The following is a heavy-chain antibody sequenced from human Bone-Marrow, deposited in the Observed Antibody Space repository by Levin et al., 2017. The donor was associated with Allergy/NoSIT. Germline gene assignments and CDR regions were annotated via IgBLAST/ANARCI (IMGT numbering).Heavy chain of an antibody. J-gene: IGHJ4*02. D-gene: IGHD2-15*01. Sequence: GESLKISCKGSGYNFANNWIGWVRQMPGKGLEWMGVIYPGDSDTRYSPSFQGQITISADTSYSTAYLQWSSLEASDTGIYYCARPSPSGDCFDSWGQGTLVTVSS. V-gene: IGHV5-51*01. CDR1: GYNFANNW. CDR2: IYPGDSDT. CDR3: ARPSPSGDCFDS.